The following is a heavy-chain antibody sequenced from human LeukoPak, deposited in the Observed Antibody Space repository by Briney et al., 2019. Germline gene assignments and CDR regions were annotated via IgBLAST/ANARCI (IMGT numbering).Heavy chain of an antibody. CDR1: GFTFSTNG. V-gene: IGHV3-30*02. Sequence: PGGSLRLSCAASGFTFSTNGMHWVRQAPGKGLEWVAFIRYDGSNTQYADSVKGRFTISRANSKNTLYLQMNSLRAEDTAMYYCAKVVRYYYDSSGSALDYWGQGTLVTVSS. D-gene: IGHD3-22*01. J-gene: IGHJ4*02. CDR3: AKVVRYYYDSSGSALDY. CDR2: IRYDGSNT.